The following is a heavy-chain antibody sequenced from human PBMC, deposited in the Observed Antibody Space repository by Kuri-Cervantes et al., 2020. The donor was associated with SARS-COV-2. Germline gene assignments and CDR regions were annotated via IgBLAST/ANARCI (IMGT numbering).Heavy chain of an antibody. D-gene: IGHD3-10*01. J-gene: IGHJ6*03. V-gene: IGHV1-18*01. CDR2: ISAYNGNT. CDR1: GYTFTSYG. Sequence: ASVKVSCKASGYTFTSYGISWVRQAPGQGLEWMGWISAYNGNTNYAQKLQGRVTMTTDTSTSTAYMELSSLRSEDTAVYYCARENGGVRGEWGLYYYYYYMDVWGKGTTVTVSS. CDR3: ARENGGVRGEWGLYYYYYYMDV.